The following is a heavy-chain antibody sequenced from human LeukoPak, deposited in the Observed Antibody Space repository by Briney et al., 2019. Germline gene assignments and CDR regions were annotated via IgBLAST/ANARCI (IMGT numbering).Heavy chain of an antibody. Sequence: SGGSLRLSCAASGFTFSNYAMHWVRQAPGKGLEWVAVISYDGSNKFYADSVKGRFTISRDNSKNTLYLQMNSLRPEDTAVYYCGREGDYYGSGPSDYWGQGTLVTVSS. J-gene: IGHJ4*02. CDR2: ISYDGSNK. V-gene: IGHV3-30-3*01. CDR1: GFTFSNYA. D-gene: IGHD3-10*01. CDR3: GREGDYYGSGPSDY.